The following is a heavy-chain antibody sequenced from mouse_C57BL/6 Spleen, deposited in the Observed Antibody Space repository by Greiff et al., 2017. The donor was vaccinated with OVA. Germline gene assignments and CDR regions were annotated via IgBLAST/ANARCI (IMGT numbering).Heavy chain of an antibody. D-gene: IGHD1-1*01. J-gene: IGHJ4*01. V-gene: IGHV1-82*01. CDR1: GYAFSSSW. CDR3: APSTVVAHYYYAMDY. CDR2: IYPGDGDT. Sequence: QVQLQQSGPELVKPGASVKISCKASGYAFSSSWMNWVKQRPGKGLEWIGRIYPGDGDTNYNGKFKGKATLTADKSSSTAYMQLSSLTSEDSAVYFCAPSTVVAHYYYAMDYWGQGTSVTVSS.